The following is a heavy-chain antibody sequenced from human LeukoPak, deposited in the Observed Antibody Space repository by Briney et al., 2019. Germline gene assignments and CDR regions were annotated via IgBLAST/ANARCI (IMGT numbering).Heavy chain of an antibody. CDR2: IIPIFGTA. D-gene: IGHD3-10*01. Sequence: ASVKVSCKASGGTFSSYAISWVRQAPGQGIEWMGGIIPIFGTANYAQKFQGRVTITADESTSTAYMELSSLRSEDTAVYYCARNDPYGSGSYDYYYYGMDVWGKGTTVTVTS. V-gene: IGHV1-69*13. CDR1: GGTFSSYA. CDR3: ARNDPYGSGSYDYYYYGMDV. J-gene: IGHJ6*04.